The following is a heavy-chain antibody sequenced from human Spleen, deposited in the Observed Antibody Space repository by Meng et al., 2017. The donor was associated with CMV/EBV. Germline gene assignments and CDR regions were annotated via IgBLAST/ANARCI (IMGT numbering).Heavy chain of an antibody. CDR1: AVAISSSTW. Sequence: SAVAISSSTWWTWVRQPPGKGLEWIGEIYHSGSTNYNPSLKSRVTISVDKSKNQFSLKLSSVTAADTAVYYCARVYYYGSGSHPFFDYWGQGTLVTVSS. CDR3: ARVYYYGSGSHPFFDY. D-gene: IGHD3-10*01. J-gene: IGHJ4*02. V-gene: IGHV4-4*02. CDR2: IYHSGST.